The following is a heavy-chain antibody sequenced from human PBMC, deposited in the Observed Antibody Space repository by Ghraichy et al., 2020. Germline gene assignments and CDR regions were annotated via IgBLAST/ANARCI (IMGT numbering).Heavy chain of an antibody. CDR2: IYYSGST. D-gene: IGHD3-3*01. Sequence: SETLSLTCTVSGDSITSSSYYWGWIRQPPGKRLEWIGTIYYSGSTYYSPSLESRITISVDTSKNQFSLKLNSVTAADTAVYYCARHTTISGVIIGYFEPWGQGTLVTVSS. V-gene: IGHV4-39*01. CDR1: GDSITSSSYY. J-gene: IGHJ5*02. CDR3: ARHTTISGVIIGYFEP.